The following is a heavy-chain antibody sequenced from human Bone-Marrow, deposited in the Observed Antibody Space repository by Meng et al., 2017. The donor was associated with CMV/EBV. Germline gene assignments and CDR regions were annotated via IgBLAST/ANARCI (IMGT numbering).Heavy chain of an antibody. CDR2: INPNSGGT. V-gene: IGHV1-2*02. Sequence: ASVKVSCKASGYTFTGYYMHWVRQAPGQGFEWMGWINPNSGGTNYAQKFQGRVTMTRDTSISTAYMELSRLRSDDTAVYYCARSRVTLRSNPVGWFDPWGQGTLVTVSS. D-gene: IGHD3-3*01. J-gene: IGHJ5*02. CDR3: ARSRVTLRSNPVGWFDP. CDR1: GYTFTGYY.